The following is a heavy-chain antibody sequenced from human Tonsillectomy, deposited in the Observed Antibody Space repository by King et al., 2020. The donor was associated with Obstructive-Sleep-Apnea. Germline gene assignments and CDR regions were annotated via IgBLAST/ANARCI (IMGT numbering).Heavy chain of an antibody. CDR3: ARDLVGYCSGGSCYGYYYYGMDV. CDR2: IYSGGST. V-gene: IGHV3-53*04. CDR1: GFTVSSNY. Sequence: VQLVESGGGLVQPGGSLRLSCAASGFTVSSNYMSWVRQAPGKGLEWVSVIYSGGSTYYADSVKGRFTISRHNSKNTLYLQMNSLRAEDTAVYYCARDLVGYCSGGSCYGYYYYGMDVWGQGTTVTVSS. J-gene: IGHJ6*02. D-gene: IGHD2-15*01.